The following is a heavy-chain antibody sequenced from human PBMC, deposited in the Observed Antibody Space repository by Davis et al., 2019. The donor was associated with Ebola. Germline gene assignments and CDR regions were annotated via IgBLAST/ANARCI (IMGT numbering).Heavy chain of an antibody. V-gene: IGHV3-74*01. Sequence: PGGSLRLSCAASGFTFSSYWMHWVRQAPGKGLVWVSRINSDGSSTSYADSVKGRFTISRDNAKNTPYLQMNSLRAEDTAVYYCARSTVTTPGGYYYYYYGMDVWGKGTTVTVSS. CDR1: GFTFSSYW. CDR2: INSDGSST. CDR3: ARSTVTTPGGYYYYYYGMDV. J-gene: IGHJ6*04. D-gene: IGHD4-11*01.